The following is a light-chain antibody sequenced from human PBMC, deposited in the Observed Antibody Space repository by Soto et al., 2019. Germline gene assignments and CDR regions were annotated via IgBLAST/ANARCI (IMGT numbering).Light chain of an antibody. CDR2: DAS. Sequence: IVLTQSPATLSLSPGERATLFCRASQTVSSFLVWYQQKPGQAPRLLIYDASNRATGVPARFSGSGSGTDFTLTISSLEPEYFAVYYCQQRSDWPISFGQGTRLEIK. J-gene: IGKJ5*01. CDR1: QTVSSF. CDR3: QQRSDWPIS. V-gene: IGKV3-11*01.